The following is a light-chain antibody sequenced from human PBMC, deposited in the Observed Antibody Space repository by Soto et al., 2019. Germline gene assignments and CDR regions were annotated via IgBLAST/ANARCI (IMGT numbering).Light chain of an antibody. V-gene: IGKV3-20*01. CDR3: QQYSTSPLT. CDR2: AAS. CDR1: QSFSTSY. Sequence: IVLTQSPGTLSLSQGERATLSCGASQSFSTSYLAWYQQKPGQAPRLLIFAASSRASGIPDRFSGSGSGTDFTLTIDRLEPEDFAVYYCQQYSTSPLTFGGGTKVDIK. J-gene: IGKJ4*01.